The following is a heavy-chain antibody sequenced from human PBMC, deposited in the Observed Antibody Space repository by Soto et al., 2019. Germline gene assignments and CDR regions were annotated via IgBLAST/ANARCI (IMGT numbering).Heavy chain of an antibody. CDR1: GGSLKGYG. D-gene: IGHD3-10*01. J-gene: IGHJ6*02. Sequence: QVQLVQSGAEVRKPGSSVKVSCKASGGSLKGYGIGWVRQAPGQGREWMGGVSPLFGAANYAQKFQARVTIIADASTSTVNMELSSLTSEDTALYYCARVLYYASGSYSPSAMDVWGQGTPVTVSS. V-gene: IGHV1-69*01. CDR3: ARVLYYASGSYSPSAMDV. CDR2: VSPLFGAA.